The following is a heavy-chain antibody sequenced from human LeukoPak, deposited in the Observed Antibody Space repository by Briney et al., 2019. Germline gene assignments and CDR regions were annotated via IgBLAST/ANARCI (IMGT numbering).Heavy chain of an antibody. J-gene: IGHJ6*02. CDR3: ARGFGESEYYYYGMDV. D-gene: IGHD3-10*01. CDR1: GGSINSCY. CDR2: IYYSGST. V-gene: IGHV4-59*01. Sequence: PSETLSLTCTVSGGSINSCYWSWIRQPPGKGLEWIGYIYYSGSTNYNPSLKSRATISVDTSKNQFSLKLSSVTAADTAVYYCARGFGESEYYYYGMDVWGQGTTVTVSS.